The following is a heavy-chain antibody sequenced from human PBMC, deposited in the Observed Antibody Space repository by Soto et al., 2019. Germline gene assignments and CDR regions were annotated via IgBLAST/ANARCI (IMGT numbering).Heavy chain of an antibody. CDR3: NRHRSPDYVVLQHYYYGMDV. J-gene: IGHJ6*02. D-gene: IGHD4-17*01. Sequence: PGGSLRLSCAASGFTFSGSAMHWVRQASGRGLEWVGRIRRKANSYATAYAASVKGRFTISRDDSKTTAYLQMNSLKTEDTAVYYCNRHRSPDYVVLQHYYYGMDVWGQGTTVTVSS. CDR2: IRRKANSYAT. CDR1: GFTFSGSA. V-gene: IGHV3-73*01.